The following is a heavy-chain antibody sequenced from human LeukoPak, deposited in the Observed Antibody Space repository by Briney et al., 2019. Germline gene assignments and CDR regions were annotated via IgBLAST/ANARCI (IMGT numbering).Heavy chain of an antibody. Sequence: SETLSLTCAVYGGSFSGYYWSWIRQPPGEGPEGIGEINQSGNTNYNPSPKSRGTISVDTSKNQFSLKLSSVTAADTAVYYCARGQGYDFWSGYIGNWFDPWGQGTLVTVSS. CDR1: GGSFSGYY. J-gene: IGHJ5*02. CDR2: INQSGNT. D-gene: IGHD3-3*01. CDR3: ARGQGYDFWSGYIGNWFDP. V-gene: IGHV4-34*01.